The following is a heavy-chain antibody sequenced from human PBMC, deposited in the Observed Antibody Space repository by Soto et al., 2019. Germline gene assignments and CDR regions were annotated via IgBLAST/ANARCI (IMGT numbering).Heavy chain of an antibody. CDR3: ARDRTDSGYYTNWLDP. J-gene: IGHJ5*02. CDR2: IIPIFGTT. CDR1: CVTFGCDA. V-gene: IGHV1-69*06. Sequence: ATSVKVTCKASCVTFGCDAITWVRQAHLQVLELVVRIIPIFGTTNYAQNLQGRVTISADKSTLTSYMELHSLTSDDTALYYCARDRTDSGYYTNWLDPWGQGTQVTVFS. D-gene: IGHD3-22*01.